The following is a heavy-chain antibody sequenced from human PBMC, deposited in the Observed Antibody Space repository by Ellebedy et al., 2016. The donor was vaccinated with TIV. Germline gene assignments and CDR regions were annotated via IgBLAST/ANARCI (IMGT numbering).Heavy chain of an antibody. J-gene: IGHJ4*02. CDR2: IIPVIGTA. CDR1: GGTFSSFG. Sequence: AASVKVSCKASGGTFSSFGINWARQAPGQGLEWMGGIIPVIGTANYAQTFQGRVTITADESTSTVYMELSSLRSDDTAMYYCAREQLPLVIAAPHYWGQGTLVTVSS. D-gene: IGHD2-15*01. V-gene: IGHV1-69*13. CDR3: AREQLPLVIAAPHY.